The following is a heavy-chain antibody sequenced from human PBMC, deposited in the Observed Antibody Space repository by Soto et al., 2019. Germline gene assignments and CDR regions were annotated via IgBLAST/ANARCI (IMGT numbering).Heavy chain of an antibody. CDR3: AKEQPAWQQLVEFFDY. CDR1: GCTFSSYA. CDR2: ISGSGGST. J-gene: IGHJ4*02. V-gene: IGHV3-23*01. Sequence: GGSLRLSCAASGCTFSSYAMSWVRQAPGKGLEWVSAISGSGGSTYYADSVKGRFTISRDNSKNTLYLQMNSLRAEDTAVYYCAKEQPAWQQLVEFFDYWGQGTLVTVSS. D-gene: IGHD6-13*01.